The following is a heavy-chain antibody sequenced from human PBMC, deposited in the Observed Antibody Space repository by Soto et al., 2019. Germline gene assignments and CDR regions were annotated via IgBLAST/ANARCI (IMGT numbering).Heavy chain of an antibody. Sequence: VQLVESGGGLVQPGGSLTLSCAASGFSFRSYWMSWVRQAPGKGLEWVANIKQDGSEKYYVDSVRRRFTIFRDNAQKSLYLQMNSLRDEDTAMYYCALGGYDDSSGSFDYWGQGALVTVSS. CDR1: GFSFRSYW. D-gene: IGHD3-22*01. V-gene: IGHV3-7*03. CDR3: ALGGYDDSSGSFDY. J-gene: IGHJ4*02. CDR2: IKQDGSEK.